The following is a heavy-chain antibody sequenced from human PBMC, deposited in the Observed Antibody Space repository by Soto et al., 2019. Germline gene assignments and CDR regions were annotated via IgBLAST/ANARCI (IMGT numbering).Heavy chain of an antibody. J-gene: IGHJ4*02. D-gene: IGHD3-9*01. CDR1: GYTFTTYG. CDR2: ISPHNGNT. CDR3: AREYYDILTGYRGLNY. V-gene: IGHV1-18*04. Sequence: QVQLVQSGTEVKKPGASVKVSCKASGYTFTTYGLTWVRQAPGQGLEWMGWISPHNGNTNYPQKFQGRVTMTTDTSTSTAYMELRSLRSDVTAVYYCAREYYDILTGYRGLNYWGQGTLVTVSS.